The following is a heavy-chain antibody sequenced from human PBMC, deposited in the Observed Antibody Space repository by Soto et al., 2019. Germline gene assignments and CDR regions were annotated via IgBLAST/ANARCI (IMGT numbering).Heavy chain of an antibody. V-gene: IGHV4-39*01. J-gene: IGHJ4*02. CDR3: ARLPYGSGSYYRKYYFDY. D-gene: IGHD3-10*01. CDR1: GGSISSSSYY. Sequence: SETLSLTCTVSGGSISSSSYYWGWIRQPPGKGLEWIGSIYYSGSTYYNPSLKSRVTISVDTSKNQFSLKLSSVTAADTAVYYCARLPYGSGSYYRKYYFDYWGQGTLVTVSS. CDR2: IYYSGST.